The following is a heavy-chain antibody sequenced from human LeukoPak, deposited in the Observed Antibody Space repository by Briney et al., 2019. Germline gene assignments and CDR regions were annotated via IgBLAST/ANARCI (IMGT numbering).Heavy chain of an antibody. CDR3: AKGSIPQSSGWYFDL. D-gene: IGHD3-22*01. CDR1: GFTFSSHG. J-gene: IGHJ2*01. Sequence: GGSLRLSCAASGFTFSSHGMQWVRQAPGRGLEWVAVISFDGSARHYADAVEGRLTLSRDNPGDTLYLQMNSLRAEDTAVYYCAKGSIPQSSGWYFDLWGRGTLVTVSS. CDR2: ISFDGSAR. V-gene: IGHV3-30*18.